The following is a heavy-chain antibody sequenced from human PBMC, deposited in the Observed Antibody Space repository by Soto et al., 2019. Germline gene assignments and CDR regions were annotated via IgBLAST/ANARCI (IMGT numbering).Heavy chain of an antibody. CDR2: ISGSGGST. CDR1: GFTFSSYA. D-gene: IGHD3-16*01. CDR3: AKGGGTTRSGYFDS. Sequence: GGSLRLSCAASGFTFSSYAMSWVRQAPGKGLEWVSAISGSGGSTYYADSVEGRFTLSRDNSKNTVYLQINNLRAEDTAVYYCAKGGGTTRSGYFDSWGQGSVVTVSS. V-gene: IGHV3-23*01. J-gene: IGHJ4*02.